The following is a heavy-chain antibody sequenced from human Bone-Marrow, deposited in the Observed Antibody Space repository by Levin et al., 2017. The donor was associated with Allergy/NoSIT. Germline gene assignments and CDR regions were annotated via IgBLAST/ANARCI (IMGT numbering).Heavy chain of an antibody. V-gene: IGHV3-49*04. J-gene: IGHJ4*02. CDR2: IRSQTFGGAT. CDR3: AGRAAPVY. Sequence: GGSLRLSCTGSGFIFRDSAMAWVRQAPGKGLEWVGFIRSQTFGGATFYGASVRGRFTISRDDSESTVYLQMNGLTTEDTGVYYCAGRAAPVYWGQGTLVTVSS. D-gene: IGHD6-6*01. CDR1: GFIFRDSA.